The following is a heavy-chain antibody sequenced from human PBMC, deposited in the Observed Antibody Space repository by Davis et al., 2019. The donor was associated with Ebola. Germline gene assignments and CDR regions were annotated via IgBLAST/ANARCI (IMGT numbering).Heavy chain of an antibody. CDR2: IYPGDSDT. D-gene: IGHD1-14*01. Sequence: KVSCKGSAYSFTSYWIGWVRHLPGKGLEWMGIIYPGDSDTRYSPSFQGQVTISADKSISTAYLQWSSLKASDTAMYYCARFRSRNYYYYGMDVWGQGTTVTVSS. J-gene: IGHJ6*02. V-gene: IGHV5-51*01. CDR1: AYSFTSYW. CDR3: ARFRSRNYYYYGMDV.